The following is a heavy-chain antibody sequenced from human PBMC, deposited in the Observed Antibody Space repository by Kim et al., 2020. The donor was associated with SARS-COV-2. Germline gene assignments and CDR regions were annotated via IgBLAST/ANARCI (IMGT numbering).Heavy chain of an antibody. J-gene: IGHJ6*02. CDR3: AKDSYYYGSGSPNGMDV. Sequence: VEGRLTNSRDNAKNSLYLQMNSLRAEDTALYYCAKDSYYYGSGSPNGMDVWGQGTTVTVSS. V-gene: IGHV3-9*01. D-gene: IGHD3-10*01.